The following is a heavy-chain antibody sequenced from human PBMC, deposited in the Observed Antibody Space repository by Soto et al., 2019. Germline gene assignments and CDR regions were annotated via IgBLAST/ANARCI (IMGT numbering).Heavy chain of an antibody. D-gene: IGHD2-15*01. CDR3: AKSQEIRTHFLDS. Sequence: GGSLRLSCEASGFTFSGFDMHWVRQPTGKGLEWVSSIGTAGDTYYAVSVKGRFTISRDNAKNSLSLQMNSLRAGDMAVYFCAKSQEIRTHFLDSWGQGTQVTVSS. J-gene: IGHJ4*02. CDR1: GFTFSGFD. CDR2: IGTAGDT. V-gene: IGHV3-13*01.